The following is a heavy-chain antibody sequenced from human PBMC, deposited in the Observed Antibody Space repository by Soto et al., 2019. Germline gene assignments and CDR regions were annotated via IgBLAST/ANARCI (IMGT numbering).Heavy chain of an antibody. CDR1: GFTFSTYS. CDR3: AREYTAWPLAYGLDV. V-gene: IGHV3-21*01. D-gene: IGHD2-2*02. Sequence: GGSLRLSCVGSGFTFSTYSINWVRQAPGKGLEWVSSISSRSDIYYADSVKGRFTISGDNAKNSVSLQMNSLRAEDTAVYYCAREYTAWPLAYGLDVWGQGTTVTVSS. J-gene: IGHJ6*02. CDR2: ISSRSDI.